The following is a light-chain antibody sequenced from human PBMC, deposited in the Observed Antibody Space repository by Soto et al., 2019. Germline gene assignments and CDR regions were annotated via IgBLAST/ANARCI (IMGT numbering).Light chain of an antibody. CDR1: QSVSGSY. CDR3: QQYGSSPPYT. CDR2: GSS. V-gene: IGKV3-20*01. J-gene: IGKJ2*01. Sequence: EIVLTQSPGTLSLSPGERATLSCRASQSVSGSYLAWYQQKPGQSPRLLIYGSSDRATGIPDRSSGSGSGTDFTLTISRVEPEDFAVYYCQQYGSSPPYTFGQGTKLEIK.